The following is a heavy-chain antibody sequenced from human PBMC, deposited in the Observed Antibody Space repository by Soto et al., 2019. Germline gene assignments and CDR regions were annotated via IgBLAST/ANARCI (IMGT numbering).Heavy chain of an antibody. J-gene: IGHJ4*02. V-gene: IGHV3-48*03. Sequence: AGGSLRLSCAASGFTFSSYEMNWVRQAPGKGLEWVSYITGSGFTIYYADSVKGRFTISRDNAKNSLYLQMNSLRVEDTAVYYCARTYYDGSGYYYLDSWGQGTLVTVSS. CDR2: ITGSGFTI. CDR3: ARTYYDGSGYYYLDS. CDR1: GFTFSSYE. D-gene: IGHD3-22*01.